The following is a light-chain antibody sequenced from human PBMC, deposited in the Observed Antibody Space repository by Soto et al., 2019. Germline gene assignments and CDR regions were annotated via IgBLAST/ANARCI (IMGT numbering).Light chain of an antibody. V-gene: IGLV2-14*01. J-gene: IGLJ1*01. Sequence: QPASVSGSPGQSITISCTGTSSDVGGYNYVSWYQQYPGKVPKLMIYEVTNRPSGVSSRFSGSKSGDTASLTISGLQPEDEADYYCSSYTSSSTLVFGTGTKLTVL. CDR2: EVT. CDR3: SSYTSSSTLV. CDR1: SSDVGGYNY.